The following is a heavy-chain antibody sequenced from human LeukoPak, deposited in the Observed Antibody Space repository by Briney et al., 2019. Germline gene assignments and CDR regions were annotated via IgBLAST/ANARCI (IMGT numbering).Heavy chain of an antibody. J-gene: IGHJ4*02. Sequence: SEALFLTCTVSGYSISSGYYWGWIRQPPGKGLEWIGSIYHSGSTYYNPSLKSRVTISVDTSKNQFSLKLSSVTAADTAVYYCASLPGRGSSSDYWGQGTLVTVSS. CDR1: GYSISSGYY. D-gene: IGHD6-6*01. V-gene: IGHV4-38-2*02. CDR3: ASLPGRGSSSDY. CDR2: IYHSGST.